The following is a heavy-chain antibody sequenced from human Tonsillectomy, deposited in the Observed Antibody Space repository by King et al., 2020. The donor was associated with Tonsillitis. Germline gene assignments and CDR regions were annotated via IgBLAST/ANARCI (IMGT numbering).Heavy chain of an antibody. CDR2: ISSSGSTI. D-gene: IGHD2-15*01. CDR3: ARVPYCSGGSCYASYWYFDL. V-gene: IGHV3-11*01. J-gene: IGHJ2*01. CDR1: GFTFSDYY. Sequence: VQLVESGGGLVEPGGSLRLSCAASGFTFSDYYMSWIRQAPGKGLEWVSYISSSGSTIYYADSVKGRFTISRDNAKNSLYLQMNSLRAEDTAVYYCARVPYCSGGSCYASYWYFDLWGRGTLVTVSS.